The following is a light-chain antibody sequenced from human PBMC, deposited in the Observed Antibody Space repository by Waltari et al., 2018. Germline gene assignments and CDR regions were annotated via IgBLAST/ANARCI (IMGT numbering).Light chain of an antibody. V-gene: IGLV4-69*01. CDR2: LNSDGSH. Sequence: QLVLTQSPSASASLGASVTLTCTLSGGHSGTAIAWHQQQPEKGPRYLMKLNSDGSHHKGDGIPDRFSGSSSGAERYLSISSVQSEDEADYYCQTWGTDSRVFGGGTKLTVL. CDR3: QTWGTDSRV. CDR1: GGHSGTA. J-gene: IGLJ3*02.